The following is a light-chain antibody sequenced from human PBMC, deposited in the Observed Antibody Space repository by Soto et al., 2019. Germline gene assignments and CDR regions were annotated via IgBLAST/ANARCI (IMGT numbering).Light chain of an antibody. V-gene: IGLV2-14*01. J-gene: IGLJ1*01. CDR1: SSDVGGYNY. CDR3: SSYTSSSRYV. Sequence: QSALTQPASVSGSPGQSITTSCTGTSSDVGGYNYVSWYQQHPGRAPKLMIFEVTNRPSGVSDRFSGSKSGNTASLTISGLQAEDEADYYCSSYTSSSRYVFGTGTKVTVL. CDR2: EVT.